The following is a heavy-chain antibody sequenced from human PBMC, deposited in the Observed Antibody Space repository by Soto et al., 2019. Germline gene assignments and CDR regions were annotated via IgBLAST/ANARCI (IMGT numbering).Heavy chain of an antibody. D-gene: IGHD2-15*01. J-gene: IGHJ4*02. CDR2: IKQDGSEK. CDR1: GFTFSSYW. CDR3: ARVPYCSGGSCQREYYFDY. Sequence: EVQLVESGGGLVQPGGSLRLSCAASGFTFSSYWMSWVRQAPGKGLDWVANIKQDGSEKYYVDSVKGRFTISRDNAKNSLYLQMNSLRAEDTAVYYCARVPYCSGGSCQREYYFDYWGQGTLVNVSS. V-gene: IGHV3-7*05.